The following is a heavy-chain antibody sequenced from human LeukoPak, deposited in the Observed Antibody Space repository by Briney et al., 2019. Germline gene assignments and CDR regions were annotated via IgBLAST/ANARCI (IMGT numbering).Heavy chain of an antibody. CDR2: IYYSGNT. CDR1: GVSISSSNSY. CDR3: ARQTGSGLFILP. Sequence: TSETLSLTCTVSGVSISSSNSYWGWIRQPPGKGLEWIGSIYYSGNTYYNASLKSQVYISIDTSKNQFSLRLTSVTAADTAVYYCARQTGSGLFILPGGQGTLVTVSS. J-gene: IGHJ4*02. V-gene: IGHV4-39*01. D-gene: IGHD3/OR15-3a*01.